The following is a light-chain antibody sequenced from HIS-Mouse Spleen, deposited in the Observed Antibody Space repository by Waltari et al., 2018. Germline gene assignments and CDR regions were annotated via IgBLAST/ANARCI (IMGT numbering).Light chain of an antibody. Sequence: SYELTQPPSVSVSPGQPARITCSGDALPKKYAYWYQQKSGQAPVLVIYEDSKRPSGVPERFSGSRSGKMATVTISGAQVEDEADYYCYSTDSSGNHRVFGGGTKLTVL. J-gene: IGLJ2*01. V-gene: IGLV3-10*01. CDR2: EDS. CDR1: ALPKKY. CDR3: YSTDSSGNHRV.